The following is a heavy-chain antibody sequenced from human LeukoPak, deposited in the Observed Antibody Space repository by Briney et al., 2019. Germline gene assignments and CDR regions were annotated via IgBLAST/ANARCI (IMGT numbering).Heavy chain of an antibody. D-gene: IGHD5-24*01. CDR1: GYTFTSYG. Sequence: GASVKVSYKASGYTFTSYGLSWVRQAPGQGLEWMGWISGYNGNTNYAQKLQGRVTLTTDTSTSTAYMELRSLRPDDTAVYYCARDYRRDGYNRDAFDIWGQGTMVTVSS. CDR3: ARDYRRDGYNRDAFDI. CDR2: ISGYNGNT. J-gene: IGHJ3*02. V-gene: IGHV1-18*01.